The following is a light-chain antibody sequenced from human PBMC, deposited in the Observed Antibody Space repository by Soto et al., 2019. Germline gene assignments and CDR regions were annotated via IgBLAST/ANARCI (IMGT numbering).Light chain of an antibody. CDR1: SSDSGTYNF. Sequence: QSVLTQPASVSGCPGQSIAISCTGTSSDSGTYNFVSWYQQHPGKAPKLLIHEINNRPSGVSIRFSGSKSGNTASLTISGLQAEDEADYYCSSDTTTSTLIFGGGTKLTVL. CDR2: EIN. J-gene: IGLJ2*01. V-gene: IGLV2-14*01. CDR3: SSDTTTSTLI.